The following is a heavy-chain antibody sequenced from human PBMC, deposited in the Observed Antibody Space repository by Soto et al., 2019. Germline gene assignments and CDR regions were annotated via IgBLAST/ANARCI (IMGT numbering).Heavy chain of an antibody. J-gene: IGHJ4*02. D-gene: IGHD3-10*01. CDR3: NYGSGSYYDHIDY. Sequence: PSETLSLTCTVSGGSISSGDYYWSWIRQSPGKGLEWIGYIYYSGSTYYNPSLKSRVTISVDTSKNQFSLKLSSVTAADTAVYYCNYGSGSYYDHIDYWGQGTLVTVSS. CDR1: GGSISSGDYY. V-gene: IGHV4-30-4*02. CDR2: IYYSGST.